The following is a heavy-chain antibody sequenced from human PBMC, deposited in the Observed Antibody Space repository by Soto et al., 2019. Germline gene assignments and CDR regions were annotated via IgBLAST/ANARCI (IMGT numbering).Heavy chain of an antibody. Sequence: KTSETLSLTCPVSGGSISTYYWSWIRQPAGKRLEWIGHVSTSGTTNYHPSVKSRVTMSLDTSKKQFSLNLYSVTAADTAVYYCARGRSGYSYGTEAYYLDYWGQGTPVTVSS. CDR2: VSTSGTT. CDR1: GGSISTYY. D-gene: IGHD5-18*01. J-gene: IGHJ4*02. CDR3: ARGRSGYSYGTEAYYLDY. V-gene: IGHV4-4*07.